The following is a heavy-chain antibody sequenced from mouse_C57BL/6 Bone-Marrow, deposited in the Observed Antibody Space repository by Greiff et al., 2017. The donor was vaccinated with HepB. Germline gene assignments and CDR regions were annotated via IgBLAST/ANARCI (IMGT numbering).Heavy chain of an antibody. V-gene: IGHV1-82*01. J-gene: IGHJ2*01. CDR2: IYPGDGDT. CDR1: GYAFSSSW. Sequence: QVQLQQPGAELVKPGASVKVSCKASGYAFSSSWMNWVKQRPGKGLEWIGRIYPGDGDTNYNGKFKGKATLTADKSSSTAYMQLSSLTSEDSAVYFCATLTLDYWGQGTTLTVSS. CDR3: ATLTLDY.